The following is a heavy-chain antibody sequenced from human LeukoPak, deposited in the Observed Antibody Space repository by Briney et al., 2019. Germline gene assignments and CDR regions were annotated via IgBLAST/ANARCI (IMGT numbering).Heavy chain of an antibody. J-gene: IGHJ4*02. CDR1: GYIFTNDY. CDR3: ARASVLEWLLYY. V-gene: IGHV1-46*01. Sequence: WASVKVSCKASGYIFTNDYMHWVRQAPGQGLEWMGIINPSGGSTNYAQKFQGRVTMTRDTSTSTVYMELSSLRSEDTAVYYCARASVLEWLLYYWGQGTLVTVSS. CDR2: INPSGGST. D-gene: IGHD3-3*01.